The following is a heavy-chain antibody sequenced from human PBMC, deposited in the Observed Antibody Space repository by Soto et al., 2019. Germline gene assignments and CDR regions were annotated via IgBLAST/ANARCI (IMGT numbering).Heavy chain of an antibody. D-gene: IGHD1-1*01. CDR3: AHRLSGYNWNGGYFDY. V-gene: IGHV2-5*02. J-gene: IGHJ4*02. CDR1: GFSLTSRPMG. CDR2: IYWDYDK. Sequence: QITLKESAPTRVKPTQTLTLTCTFSGFSLTSRPMGVGWIRQPPGKALEWLAFIYWDYDKRYSPSLRSRLTITKDTSGNLVVLTMTNMDPVDTATYYCAHRLSGYNWNGGYFDYWGQGALVTVSS.